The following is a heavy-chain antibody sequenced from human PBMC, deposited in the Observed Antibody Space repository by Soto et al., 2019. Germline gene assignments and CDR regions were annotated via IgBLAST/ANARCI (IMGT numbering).Heavy chain of an antibody. CDR2: ISYDGSHK. Sequence: QVQLVESGGGVVQPGRSLRLSCAASGFTFTNYAIHWVRQAPGKGLEWVAVISYDGSHKYYADSVKGRFTISRDNSKKTLYLQMNSLVVEDTAVYYCERKGDPTNWGSGNAFDIWGQGTMVTVSS. D-gene: IGHD7-27*01. V-gene: IGHV3-30-3*01. J-gene: IGHJ3*02. CDR1: GFTFTNYA. CDR3: ERKGDPTNWGSGNAFDI.